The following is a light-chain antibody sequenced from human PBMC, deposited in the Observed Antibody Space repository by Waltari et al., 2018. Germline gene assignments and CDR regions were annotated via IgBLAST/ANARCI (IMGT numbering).Light chain of an antibody. CDR2: QDN. J-gene: IGLJ2*01. CDR1: KLGDKY. Sequence: SYELTQPPSVSVSPGQTASITCSGDKLGDKYACWYQQKPGQSPVLVIYQDNKRPSGIPERFSGPNSGNTATLTITETQSMDEAGYFCQAWDSSTVVVGGGTKLTVL. V-gene: IGLV3-1*01. CDR3: QAWDSSTVV.